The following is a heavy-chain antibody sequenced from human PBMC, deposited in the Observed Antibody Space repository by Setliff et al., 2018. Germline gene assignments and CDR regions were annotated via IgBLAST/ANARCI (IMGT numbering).Heavy chain of an antibody. V-gene: IGHV4-39*01. CDR2: IYYSGSS. J-gene: IGHJ4*02. CDR1: GGSISSPSYF. Sequence: SSETLSLTCTVSGGSISSPSYFWGWVRQPPGKEMEWIATIYYSGSSYYNPSLKSRLTISVDTSKNLFSLKLSSVTTADTAIYYCARLGAAAGTRYYFDYWGQGTLVTVSS. D-gene: IGHD6-13*01. CDR3: ARLGAAAGTRYYFDY.